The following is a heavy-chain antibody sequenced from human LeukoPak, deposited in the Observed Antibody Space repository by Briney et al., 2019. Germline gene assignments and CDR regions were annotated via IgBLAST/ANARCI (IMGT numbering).Heavy chain of an antibody. D-gene: IGHD3-10*01. CDR1: GFTFSDYY. J-gene: IGHJ6*04. V-gene: IGHV3-49*04. CDR2: IRSKAYGVTT. Sequence: PGRSLRLSCAASGFTFSDYYMSWVRQAPGKGLEWAGFIRSKAYGVTTEHAASVKGRFTISRDDSKSIACLQMNSLKTEDTAVYYCSRADYYGSGSPISLDVWGKGTTVTVSS. CDR3: SRADYYGSGSPISLDV.